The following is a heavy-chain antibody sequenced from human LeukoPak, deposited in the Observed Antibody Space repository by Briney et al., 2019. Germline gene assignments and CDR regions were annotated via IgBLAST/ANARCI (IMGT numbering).Heavy chain of an antibody. CDR3: AKGADIVVVPTFDY. CDR2: IRYDGSNK. V-gene: IGHV3-30*02. Sequence: GGSLRLSCAASGFTFSSYGMHWVRQAPGKGLEWVAFIRYDGSNKYYADSVKGRFTISRDNSKNTLYLQMNSLRAEDTAVYYCAKGADIVVVPTFDYWGQGTLVTVSS. D-gene: IGHD2-2*01. J-gene: IGHJ4*02. CDR1: GFTFSSYG.